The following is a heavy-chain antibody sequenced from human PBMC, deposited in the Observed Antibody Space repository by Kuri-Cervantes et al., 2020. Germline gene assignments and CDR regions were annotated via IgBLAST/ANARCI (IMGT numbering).Heavy chain of an antibody. CDR3: ARDHNWYFDL. J-gene: IGHJ2*01. V-gene: IGHV3-74*01. CDR1: GLTFSSYW. Sequence: GESLKISCAASGLTFSSYWMHWVRQAPGKGLVWVSRINSDGSSTNYADSVKGRFTISRANDKNTLYLQMNSLRVEDTAVYYCARDHNWYFDLWGRGTLVTVSS. CDR2: INSDGSST.